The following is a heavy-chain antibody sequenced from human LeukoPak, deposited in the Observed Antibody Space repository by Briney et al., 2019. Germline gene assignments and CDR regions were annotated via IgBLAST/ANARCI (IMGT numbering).Heavy chain of an antibody. V-gene: IGHV1-69*13. Sequence: SVQVSCQASGGTFSSYAISWVRQAPGQGLEWMGGIIPIFGTANYAQKFQGRVTITADESTSTAYMELRSLRSDDTAVYYCARDRLAVAGQEGFDYWGQGTLVTVSS. J-gene: IGHJ4*02. CDR2: IIPIFGTA. D-gene: IGHD6-19*01. CDR3: ARDRLAVAGQEGFDY. CDR1: GGTFSSYA.